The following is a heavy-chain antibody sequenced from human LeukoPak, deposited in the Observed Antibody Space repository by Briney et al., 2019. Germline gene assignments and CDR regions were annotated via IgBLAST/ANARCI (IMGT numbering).Heavy chain of an antibody. J-gene: IGHJ3*02. V-gene: IGHV4-30-2*01. Sequence: PSQTLSLTCTVSGGSISSGGYYWSWIRQPPGKGLEWIGYIYHSGSTYYKPSLKSRVTISVDRSKNQFSLKLSSVTAADTAVYYCARDGLVSAFDIWGQGTMVTVSS. CDR2: IYHSGST. CDR3: ARDGLVSAFDI. CDR1: GGSISSGGYY.